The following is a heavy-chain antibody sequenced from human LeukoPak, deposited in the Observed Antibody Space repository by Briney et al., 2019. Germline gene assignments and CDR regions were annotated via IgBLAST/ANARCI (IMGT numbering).Heavy chain of an antibody. J-gene: IGHJ5*02. CDR3: ASGDHGDYVFDP. Sequence: PGGSLRLSCAAPGFTFSSYSMNWVRQAPGKGLEWVSSISSSSSYIYYADSVKGRFTISRDNAKNSLYLQMNSLRAEDTAVYYCASGDHGDYVFDPWGQGTLVTVSS. V-gene: IGHV3-21*01. CDR1: GFTFSSYS. CDR2: ISSSSSYI. D-gene: IGHD4-17*01.